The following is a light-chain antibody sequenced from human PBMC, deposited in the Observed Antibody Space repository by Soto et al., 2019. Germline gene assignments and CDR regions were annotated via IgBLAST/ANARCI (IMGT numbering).Light chain of an antibody. Sequence: QSVLTQPRSVSGSPGQSVTISCTGTTSDVGGYNYVSWYQQHPGKVPKLMIYDVSKRPSGVPDRFSGSKSGNTASLTISGLQVDDEADYYCCSYAGTYSVVFGGGTKLTVL. CDR1: TSDVGGYNY. V-gene: IGLV2-11*01. CDR2: DVS. CDR3: CSYAGTYSVV. J-gene: IGLJ2*01.